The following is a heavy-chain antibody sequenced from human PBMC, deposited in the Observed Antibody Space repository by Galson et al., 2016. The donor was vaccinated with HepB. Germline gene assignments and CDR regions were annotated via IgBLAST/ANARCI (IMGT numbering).Heavy chain of an antibody. D-gene: IGHD3-16*01. CDR3: ARDGGVKVGGDY. J-gene: IGHJ4*02. CDR1: GFTFSSYG. CDR2: IYSGGGT. Sequence: SLRLSCAASGFTFSSYGMHWARQAPGKGLEWVSLIYSGGGTHYVDSVKGRFIISRDNSKNTLYLQMNSLRAEDTAVYYCARDGGVKVGGDYWGQGTLVTVSS. V-gene: IGHV3-53*01.